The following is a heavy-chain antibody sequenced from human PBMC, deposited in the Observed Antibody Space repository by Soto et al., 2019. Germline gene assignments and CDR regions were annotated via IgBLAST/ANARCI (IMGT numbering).Heavy chain of an antibody. J-gene: IGHJ6*02. V-gene: IGHV1-69*02. CDR3: ARRRYCGVDCYNKFYYGMDV. CDR2: IIPVLGVT. Sequence: QVQLVQSGAEVRKPGSSVEVSCMASGSTFSSYTVNWVRQAPGQGLEWIGRIIPVLGVTHYARRFQGRVTIPAVSSRNTAYMELTSLTSEDTAVYYCARRRYCGVDCYNKFYYGMDVWGQGTTVTVSS. CDR1: GSTFSSYT. D-gene: IGHD2-21*02.